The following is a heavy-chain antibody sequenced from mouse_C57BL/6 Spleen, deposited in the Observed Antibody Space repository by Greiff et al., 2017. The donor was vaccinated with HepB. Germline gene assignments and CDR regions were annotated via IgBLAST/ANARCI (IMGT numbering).Heavy chain of an antibody. V-gene: IGHV1-55*01. CDR2: IYPGSGST. D-gene: IGHD2-4*01. CDR3: ARRDPYYDYDGAMDY. Sequence: QVQLQQPGAELVKPGASVKMSCKASGYTFTSYWITWVKQRPGQGLEWIGDIYPGSGSTNYNEKFKSKATLTVDTSSSTAYMQLSSLTSEDSAVYYCARRDPYYDYDGAMDYWGQGTSVTGSS. CDR1: GYTFTSYW. J-gene: IGHJ4*01.